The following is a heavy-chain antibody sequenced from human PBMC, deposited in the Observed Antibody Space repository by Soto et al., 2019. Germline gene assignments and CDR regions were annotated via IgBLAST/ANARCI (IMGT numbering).Heavy chain of an antibody. V-gene: IGHV4-59*05. CDR3: AGRPDSSSWYLYYYYGMDV. Sequence: SETLSLTCTVSGGSISSYYWSWIRQPPGKGLEWIGSIYYSGSTYYNPSLKSRVTISVDTSKNQFSLKLSSVTAADTAVYYCAGRPDSSSWYLYYYYGMDVWGQGTTVTVSS. CDR1: GGSISSYY. CDR2: IYYSGST. D-gene: IGHD6-13*01. J-gene: IGHJ6*02.